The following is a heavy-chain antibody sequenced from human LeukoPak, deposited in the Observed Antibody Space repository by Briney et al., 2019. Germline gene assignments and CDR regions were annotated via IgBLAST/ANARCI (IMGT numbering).Heavy chain of an antibody. D-gene: IGHD4-11*01. CDR2: IYYSGST. CDR1: GGSISSGGYY. Sequence: SETLSLTCTVSGGSISSGGYYWSWIRQHPGKGLEWIGYIYYSGSTYYNPSLKSRVTISVDTSKNQFSLRLSSVTAADTAVYYCARDRDYRPGLYYYYGMDVWGQGTTVTVSS. CDR3: ARDRDYRPGLYYYYGMDV. V-gene: IGHV4-31*03. J-gene: IGHJ6*02.